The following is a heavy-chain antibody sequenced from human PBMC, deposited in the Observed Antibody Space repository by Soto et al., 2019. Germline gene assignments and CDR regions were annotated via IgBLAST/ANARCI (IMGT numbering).Heavy chain of an antibody. CDR1: GFTFSSYG. CDR3: AKDRRGYLGPFDY. J-gene: IGHJ4*02. V-gene: IGHV3-30*18. Sequence: GGSLRLSCAASGFTFSSYGMHWVRQAPGKGLEWVAVISYDGSNKYYADSVKGRFTISRDNSKNTLYLQMNSLRAEDTAVYYCAKDRRGYLGPFDYWGQGTLVTVPQ. CDR2: ISYDGSNK. D-gene: IGHD6-13*01.